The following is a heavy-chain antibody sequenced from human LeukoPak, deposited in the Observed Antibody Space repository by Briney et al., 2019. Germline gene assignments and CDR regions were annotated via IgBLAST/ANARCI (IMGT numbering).Heavy chain of an antibody. CDR1: GFTFSSYA. V-gene: IGHV3-23*01. Sequence: GGSLRLSCAVSGFTFSSYAMTWVRQAPGKGLEWVSVMSASGGITYYADSVKGRFTISRDNSKNTLYLQMNSLRAEDTAVYYCAKDHCTNGVCYTLAPYYGMDVWGQGTTVTVSS. J-gene: IGHJ6*02. CDR3: AKDHCTNGVCYTLAPYYGMDV. D-gene: IGHD2-8*01. CDR2: MSASGGIT.